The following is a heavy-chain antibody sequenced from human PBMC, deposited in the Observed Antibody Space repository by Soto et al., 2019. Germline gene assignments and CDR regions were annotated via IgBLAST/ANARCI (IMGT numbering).Heavy chain of an antibody. Sequence: QLQLQESGPGLVKPSETLSLNCNVSGGSISSRSYFWGWIRQPPGKGLEWIGSIYYSGSTYYNPSLKSRVTISVDTSKNQFSLKLSSVTAGDTAVYYCARRHPESGYPGSFDYWGQGTLVTVSS. J-gene: IGHJ4*02. CDR2: IYYSGST. D-gene: IGHD5-12*01. CDR1: GGSISSRSYF. CDR3: ARRHPESGYPGSFDY. V-gene: IGHV4-39*01.